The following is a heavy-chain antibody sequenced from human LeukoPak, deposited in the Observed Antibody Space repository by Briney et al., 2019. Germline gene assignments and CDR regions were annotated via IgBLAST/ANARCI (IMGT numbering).Heavy chain of an antibody. D-gene: IGHD3-10*01. CDR3: AREPWWFGELEGGYFDY. CDR2: ISSSGSTI. V-gene: IGHV3-48*03. CDR1: GFTFSSYE. J-gene: IGHJ4*02. Sequence: GGSLRLSCAASGFTFSSYEMNWVRQAPGKGLEWVSYISSSGSTIYYADSVKGRFTISRDNAKNSLYLQMNSLRAEDTAVCYCAREPWWFGELEGGYFDYWGQGTLVTVSS.